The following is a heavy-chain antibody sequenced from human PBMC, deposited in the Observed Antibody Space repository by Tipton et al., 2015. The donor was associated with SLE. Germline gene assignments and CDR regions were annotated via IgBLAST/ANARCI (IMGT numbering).Heavy chain of an antibody. J-gene: IGHJ2*01. CDR2: ICCGGST. Sequence: TLSLTCTGSGGPITNYYWGWVRQPAGKGLEWIGRICCGGSTKYNPSLDSRVSLSVDASKDQFSLKLASVTAADTAMYYCARDSAVNFWYFDLWGRGTLVTVSS. V-gene: IGHV4-4*07. CDR3: ARDSAVNFWYFDL. CDR1: GGPITNYY.